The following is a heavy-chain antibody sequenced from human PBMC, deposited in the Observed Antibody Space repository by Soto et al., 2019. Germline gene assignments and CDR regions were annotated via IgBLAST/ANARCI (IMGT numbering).Heavy chain of an antibody. CDR1: GYSFTSYW. CDR2: IYPGDSDT. Sequence: PGESLKISCKGSGYSFTSYWIGWVRQMPGKGLEWMGIIYPGDSDTRYSPSFQGQVTISAHKSISTAYLQWSSLKASDTAMYYCASPGGGGYYYYGMDVWGQGTTVTVSS. CDR3: ASPGGGGYYYYGMDV. J-gene: IGHJ6*02. D-gene: IGHD2-15*01. V-gene: IGHV5-51*01.